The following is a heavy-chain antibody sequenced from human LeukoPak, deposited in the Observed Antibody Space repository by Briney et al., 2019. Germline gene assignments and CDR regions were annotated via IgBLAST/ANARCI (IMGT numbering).Heavy chain of an antibody. V-gene: IGHV1-2*02. Sequence: ASVKVSCKASGYTFTGYYMHWVRQAPRQGLEGMGWINPNSGGTNYAQKFQGRVTMTRDTSISTAYMELSRLRSDDTAVYYCARARYDSSGYYGYWGQGTLVTVSS. D-gene: IGHD3-22*01. CDR2: INPNSGGT. CDR1: GYTFTGYY. J-gene: IGHJ4*02. CDR3: ARARYDSSGYYGY.